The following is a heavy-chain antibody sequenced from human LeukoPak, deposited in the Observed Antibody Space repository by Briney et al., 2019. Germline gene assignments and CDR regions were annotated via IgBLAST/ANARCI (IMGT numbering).Heavy chain of an antibody. J-gene: IGHJ4*02. CDR2: INPNSGGT. D-gene: IGHD6-19*01. V-gene: IGHV1-2*02. CDR3: ARGKSNGWYGGGIEY. Sequence: GASVKVSCKASGYIFTGYYIHWVRQAPGQGLEWMGWINPNSGGTKYAQKFQGRVTMTSDTSISTAFMELSRLRSDDTAVYFCARGKSNGWYGGGIEYWGQGTLVTVSS. CDR1: GYIFTGYY.